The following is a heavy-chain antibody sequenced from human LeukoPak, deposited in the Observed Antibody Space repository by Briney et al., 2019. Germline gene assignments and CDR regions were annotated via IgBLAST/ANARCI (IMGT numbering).Heavy chain of an antibody. J-gene: IGHJ4*02. Sequence: SETLSLTCVVSGYSISSGYYWGWIRQPPGKGREWIGSIYHSGSTYYKPTLKSRVTISVDTSKNQFSLRLSSVTAADTAVYYCARQGVLPFFEWLSYFDYWGQGTLVTVSS. CDR1: GYSISSGYY. V-gene: IGHV4-38-2*01. CDR3: ARQGVLPFFEWLSYFDY. D-gene: IGHD3-3*01. CDR2: IYHSGST.